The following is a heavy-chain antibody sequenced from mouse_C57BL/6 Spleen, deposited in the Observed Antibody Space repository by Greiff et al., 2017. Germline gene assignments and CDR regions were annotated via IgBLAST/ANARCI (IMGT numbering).Heavy chain of an antibody. D-gene: IGHD1-1*01. CDR3: ARYGSSGWFAY. J-gene: IGHJ3*01. Sequence: VQLQESGPGLVQPSQSLSITCTVSGFSLTSSGVHWVRQSPGKGLEWLGVIWSGGSTDYNAAFMSRLSITKDNSKSQVFFKMNSLQADDTAIYFCARYGSSGWFAYWGQGTLVTVSA. V-gene: IGHV2-5*01. CDR2: IWSGGST. CDR1: GFSLTSSG.